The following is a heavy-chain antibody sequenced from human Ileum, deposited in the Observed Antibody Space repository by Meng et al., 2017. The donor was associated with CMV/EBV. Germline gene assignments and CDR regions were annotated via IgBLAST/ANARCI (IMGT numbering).Heavy chain of an antibody. CDR1: GYSFTSYW. CDR2: IYPGDSDT. CDR3: ARPAYSSSTFGYYGMDV. V-gene: IGHV5-51*01. D-gene: IGHD6-6*01. Sequence: GESLKISCKGSGYSFTSYWIGWVRQMPGKGLEWMGIIYPGDSDTRYSPSFQGQVTISADKPISTAYLQWSSLKASDTAMYYCARPAYSSSTFGYYGMDVWGQGTTVTVSS. J-gene: IGHJ6*02.